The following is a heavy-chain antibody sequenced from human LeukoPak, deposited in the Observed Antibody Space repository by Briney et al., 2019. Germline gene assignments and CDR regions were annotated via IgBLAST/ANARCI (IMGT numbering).Heavy chain of an antibody. CDR1: GGLISISTYY. CDR3: ARARGNSDNIGYQKNFDY. D-gene: IGHD3-22*01. V-gene: IGHV4-39*07. Sequence: SETLSLTCTVSGGLISISTYYWGWIRQPPGKGLEWIGEINHSGSTNSNPSLKSRVTISMDTSKNQFSLKLSSVTAADTAVYYCARARGNSDNIGYQKNFDYWGQGTLVTVSS. CDR2: INHSGST. J-gene: IGHJ4*02.